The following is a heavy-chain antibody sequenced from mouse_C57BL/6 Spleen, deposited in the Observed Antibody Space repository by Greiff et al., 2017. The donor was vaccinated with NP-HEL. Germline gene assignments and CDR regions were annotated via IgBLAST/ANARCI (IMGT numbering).Heavy chain of an antibody. V-gene: IGHV1-69*01. Sequence: QVQLQQPGAELVMPGASVKLSCKASGYTFTSYWMHWVKQRPGQGLEWIGEIDPSDSYTNYNQKFKGKSTLTVDKSSSTAYMQLSSLTSEDSAVYYCARYEANPYFDYWGQGTTLTVSS. J-gene: IGHJ2*01. D-gene: IGHD3-2*02. CDR1: GYTFTSYW. CDR3: ARYEANPYFDY. CDR2: IDPSDSYT.